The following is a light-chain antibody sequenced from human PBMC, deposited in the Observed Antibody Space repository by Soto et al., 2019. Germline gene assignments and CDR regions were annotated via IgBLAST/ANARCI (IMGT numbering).Light chain of an antibody. CDR1: SSDVGGYHY. V-gene: IGLV2-14*01. J-gene: IGLJ2*01. CDR2: EVT. CDR3: SSYTTTYTVV. Sequence: QSALIQPASVSGSPGQSITISCTGTSSDVGGYHYVSWYQQHPGKAPKLMIYEVTNRPTGVSNRFSASKSGNTASLTISGLQAEDEAHYYCSSYTTTYTVVFGGGTKLTVL.